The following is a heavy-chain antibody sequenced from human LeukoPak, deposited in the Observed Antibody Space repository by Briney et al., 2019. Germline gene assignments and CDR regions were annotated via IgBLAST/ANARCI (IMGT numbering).Heavy chain of an antibody. CDR2: IHYPGST. J-gene: IGHJ6*03. V-gene: IGHV4-39*01. Sequence: SETLSLTCVVSGGSISSSSYYWGWVRQPPGKGLEWIGSIHYPGSTYFNPSLKSRVTLSEDTSKNQFSLKLSSVTAADTAVYYCARQSYGSGTDNYYMDVWGKGTTVTVSS. CDR3: ARQSYGSGTDNYYMDV. D-gene: IGHD3-10*01. CDR1: GGSISSSSYY.